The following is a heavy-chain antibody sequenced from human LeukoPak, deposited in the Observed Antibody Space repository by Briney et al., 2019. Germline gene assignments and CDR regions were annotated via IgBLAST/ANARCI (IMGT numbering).Heavy chain of an antibody. CDR3: AGDPYDVLTDYSTFDY. D-gene: IGHD3-9*01. V-gene: IGHV3-48*03. CDR1: GFTFSSYE. CDR2: ISSSGSTI. Sequence: PGGSLRLSCAASGFTFSSYEMNWVRQAPGKGLEWVSYISSSGSTIYYADSVKGRFTISRDNARNSLYLQMNSLRAEDTAVYYCAGDPYDVLTDYSTFDYWGQGTLITVSS. J-gene: IGHJ4*02.